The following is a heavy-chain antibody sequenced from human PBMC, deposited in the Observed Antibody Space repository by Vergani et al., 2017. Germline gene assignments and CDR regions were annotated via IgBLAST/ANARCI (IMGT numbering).Heavy chain of an antibody. J-gene: IGHJ6*02. CDR3: ARVNDRIARDYYYGMDV. Sequence: QVQLQESGPGLVKPSETLSLTCTVSGGSISSYYWSWIRQPPGKGLEWIGYIYYSGSTNYNPSLKSRVTISVDTSKTQFSLKLSSVTAADTAVYYCARVNDRIARDYYYGMDVWGQGTTVTVSS. CDR1: GGSISSYY. D-gene: IGHD1-1*01. CDR2: IYYSGST. V-gene: IGHV4-59*01.